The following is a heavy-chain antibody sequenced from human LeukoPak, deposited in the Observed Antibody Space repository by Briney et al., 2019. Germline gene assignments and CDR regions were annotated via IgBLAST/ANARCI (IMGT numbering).Heavy chain of an antibody. CDR3: ARDLTYCGGDCY. CDR1: GFTFSSYA. CDR2: ISYDGSNK. D-gene: IGHD2-21*02. V-gene: IGHV3-30-3*01. Sequence: PGGSLRLSCAASGFTFSSYAMHWVRQAPGKGLEWVAVISYDGSNKYYADSVKGRFTISRDNSKNTLYLQMNSLRAEDTAVYYCARDLTYCGGDCYWGQGTLVTVSS. J-gene: IGHJ4*02.